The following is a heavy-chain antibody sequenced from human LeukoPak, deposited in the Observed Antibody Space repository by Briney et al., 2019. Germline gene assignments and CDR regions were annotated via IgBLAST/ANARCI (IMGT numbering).Heavy chain of an antibody. J-gene: IGHJ4*02. CDR1: GGTFSSYA. V-gene: IGHV1-69*13. CDR3: ANSGGGYDPFDY. D-gene: IGHD5-12*01. CDR2: IIPIFGTA. Sequence: SVKVSCKASGGTFSSYAISWVRQAPGQGLEGMGGIIPIFGTANYAQKFQGRVTITADESTSTAYMELSSLRSEDTAVYYCANSGGGYDPFDYWGQGTLVTVSS.